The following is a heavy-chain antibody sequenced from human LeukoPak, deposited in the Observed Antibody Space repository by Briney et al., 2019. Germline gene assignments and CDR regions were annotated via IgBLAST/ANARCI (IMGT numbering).Heavy chain of an antibody. CDR1: GYTLTELS. CDR3: AREASLTMVRGVIITFDY. J-gene: IGHJ4*02. D-gene: IGHD3-10*01. CDR2: FDPEDGET. Sequence: ASVKVSCKVSGYTLTELSMHWVRQAPGKGLEWMGGFDPEDGETIYAQKFQGRVTMTEDTSTDTAYMELSSLRSEDTAVYYCAREASLTMVRGVIITFDYWGQGTLVTVSS. V-gene: IGHV1-24*01.